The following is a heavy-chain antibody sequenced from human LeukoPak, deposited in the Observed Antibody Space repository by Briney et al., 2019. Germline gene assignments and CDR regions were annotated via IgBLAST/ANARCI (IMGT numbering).Heavy chain of an antibody. D-gene: IGHD6-19*01. V-gene: IGHV1-46*01. CDR3: AREGSSGWDY. CDR1: GYTFTSYY. Sequence: GASVKVSCKASGYTFTSYYMYWVRQAPGQGLEWMGIINPSGGSTSYAQKFQGRVTMTRDTSTSTVYTELSSLRSEDTAVYYCAREGSSGWDYWGQGTLVTVSS. J-gene: IGHJ4*02. CDR2: INPSGGST.